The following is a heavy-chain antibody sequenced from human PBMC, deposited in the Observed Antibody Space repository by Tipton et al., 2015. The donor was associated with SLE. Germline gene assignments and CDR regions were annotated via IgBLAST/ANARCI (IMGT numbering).Heavy chain of an antibody. CDR1: GGPISSSNYY. D-gene: IGHD1-26*01. J-gene: IGHJ4*02. V-gene: IGHV4-39*07. CDR3: ARDSIYSGSDY. Sequence: TLSLTCTVSGGPISSSNYYWGWIRQPPGKGLEWIGSINYSGSSHYNPSLKSRVTISVDTSKNQFSLKLSSVTAADTAVYYCARDSIYSGSDYWGQGTLVTVSS. CDR2: INYSGSS.